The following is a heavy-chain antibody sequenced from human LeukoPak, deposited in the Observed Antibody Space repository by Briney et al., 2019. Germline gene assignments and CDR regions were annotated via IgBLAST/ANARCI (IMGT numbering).Heavy chain of an antibody. J-gene: IGHJ5*02. CDR2: IKQDGSEK. CDR3: ARDLGRSSWFWFDP. CDR1: GFTFSSYW. Sequence: TGGSLRLSCAASGFTFSSYWMSWVRQAPGKGLEWVANIKQDGSEKYYVDSVKGRFTISRDNAKNSLYLQMNSLRAEDTAVYYCARDLGRSSWFWFDPWGQGTLVTVSS. D-gene: IGHD6-13*01. V-gene: IGHV3-7*01.